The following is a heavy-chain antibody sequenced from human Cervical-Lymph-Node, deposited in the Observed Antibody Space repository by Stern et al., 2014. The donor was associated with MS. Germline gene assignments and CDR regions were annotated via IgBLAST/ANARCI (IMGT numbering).Heavy chain of an antibody. CDR3: TRVQRERRALDHFDP. Sequence: VQLVQSGAEVKKPGASVNISCEASEYSFTTHYMHWIRQAPGEGLEWVGSINPNSGTTSYARQFQGRVFITRDTSTSTIYMELTGLRSEDTALYFCTRVQRERRALDHFDPWGQGTLVTVSS. V-gene: IGHV1-46*03. D-gene: IGHD1-1*01. CDR2: INPNSGTT. J-gene: IGHJ5*02. CDR1: EYSFTTHY.